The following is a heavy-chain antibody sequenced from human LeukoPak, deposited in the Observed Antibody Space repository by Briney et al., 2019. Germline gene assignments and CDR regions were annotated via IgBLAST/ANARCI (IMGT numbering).Heavy chain of an antibody. D-gene: IGHD4-17*01. Sequence: SQTLSLTCTVSGGSISSGGYYWSWIRQHPGKGLEWIGYIYYSGSTYYKPSLKSRVTISVDTPKNQFSLKLSSVTAAGTAVYYCARAEDYGDFFVYWGRGPLVTVSS. CDR3: ARAEDYGDFFVY. CDR1: GGSISSGGYY. V-gene: IGHV4-31*03. CDR2: IYYSGST. J-gene: IGHJ4*02.